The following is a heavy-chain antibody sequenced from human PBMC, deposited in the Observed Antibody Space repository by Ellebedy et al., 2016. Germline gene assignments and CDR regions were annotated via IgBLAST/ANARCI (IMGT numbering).Heavy chain of an antibody. D-gene: IGHD1-14*01. J-gene: IGHJ3*02. V-gene: IGHV4-31*03. Sequence: SETLSLTXTVSGGSISSGGYYWSWIRQHPGKGLEWIGYIYYSGSTYYNPSLKSRVTISVDTSKNQFSLKLSSVTAADTAVYYCARAEPNYDAFDIWGQGTMVTVSS. CDR1: GGSISSGGYY. CDR3: ARAEPNYDAFDI. CDR2: IYYSGST.